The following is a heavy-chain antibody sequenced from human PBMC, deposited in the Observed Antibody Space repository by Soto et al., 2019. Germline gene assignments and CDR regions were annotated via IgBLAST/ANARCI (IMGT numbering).Heavy chain of an antibody. CDR2: ISSSSSYT. D-gene: IGHD2-8*01. CDR3: AGIPMVYPMGSWLDP. V-gene: IGHV3-11*06. CDR1: GFTFSDYY. J-gene: IGHJ5*02. Sequence: PGGSLRLSCAASGFTFSDYYMSWIRQAPGKGLEWVSYISSSSSYTNYADSVKGRFTISRDNAKNSLYLQMNSLRAEDTAVYYCAGIPMVYPMGSWLDPWGQGTLVTVSS.